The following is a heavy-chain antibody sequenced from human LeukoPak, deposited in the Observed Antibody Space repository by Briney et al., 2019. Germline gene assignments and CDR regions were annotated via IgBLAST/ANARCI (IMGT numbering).Heavy chain of an antibody. Sequence: GGSLRLSCAASGFTFDDYAMHWVRQAPGKGLEWVSGISWNTDNIGYADSVKGRFTISRDNAKNSLYLQMNSLRAEDTALYYCARSRHSYDSSGFPHYWGQGTLVTVSS. CDR3: ARSRHSYDSSGFPHY. CDR1: GFTFDDYA. J-gene: IGHJ4*02. V-gene: IGHV3-9*01. D-gene: IGHD3-22*01. CDR2: ISWNTDNI.